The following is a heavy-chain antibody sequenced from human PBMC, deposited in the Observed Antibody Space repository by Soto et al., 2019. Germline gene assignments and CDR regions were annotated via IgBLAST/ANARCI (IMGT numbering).Heavy chain of an antibody. CDR3: ASSYGSGYRAFDY. D-gene: IGHD3-10*01. CDR2: INPILSMS. J-gene: IGHJ4*02. V-gene: IGHV1-69*02. CDR1: GDTFTFYS. Sequence: QVQLVQSGAEVKKPGSSVRVSCKASGDTFTFYSINWVRQAPGLGLEWMGRINPILSMSNYAQRFQGRVTMTADKSTSTASMELRSLRSEDTAMYYCASSYGSGYRAFDYWGQGALVTVSS.